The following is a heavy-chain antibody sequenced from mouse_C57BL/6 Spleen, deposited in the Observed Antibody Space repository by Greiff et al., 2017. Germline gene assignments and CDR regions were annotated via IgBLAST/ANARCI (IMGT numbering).Heavy chain of an antibody. D-gene: IGHD2-3*01. J-gene: IGHJ2*01. CDR2: ISSGSSTI. V-gene: IGHV5-17*01. Sequence: EVMLVESGGGLVKPGGSLKLSCAASGFTFSDYGMHWVRQAPEKGLEWVAYISSGSSTIYYADTVKGRFTISRDNAKNTLFLQMTSLRSEDTAMYYCARPNDGIFDYWGQGTTLTVSS. CDR3: ARPNDGIFDY. CDR1: GFTFSDYG.